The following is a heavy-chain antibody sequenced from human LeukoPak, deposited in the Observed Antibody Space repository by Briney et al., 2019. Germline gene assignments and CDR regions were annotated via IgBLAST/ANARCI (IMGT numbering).Heavy chain of an antibody. J-gene: IGHJ4*02. V-gene: IGHV3-30-3*01. Sequence: GGSLRLSCAASGFTFSSYAMHWVRQAPGKGLEWVAVISYDGSNKYYADSVKGRFTISRDNSKNTLYLQMNSLRAEDTAVYYCARDQAPGRGSWELLLYYFDYWGQGTLVTVSS. D-gene: IGHD1-26*01. CDR2: ISYDGSNK. CDR1: GFTFSSYA. CDR3: ARDQAPGRGSWELLLYYFDY.